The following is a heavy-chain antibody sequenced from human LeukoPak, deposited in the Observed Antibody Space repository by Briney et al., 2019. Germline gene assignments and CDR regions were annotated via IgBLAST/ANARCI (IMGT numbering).Heavy chain of an antibody. CDR3: ARDQRRGYSYGSFDY. V-gene: IGHV1-2*02. Sequence: ASVKVSCKASGYTFTGYYMHWVRQAPGQGLEWMGWINPNSGGTNYAQKFQGRVTMTRDTSISTAYMELSRLRSDDTAVYYCARDQRRGYSYGSFDYWGQGTLVTVSS. D-gene: IGHD5-18*01. CDR2: INPNSGGT. CDR1: GYTFTGYY. J-gene: IGHJ4*02.